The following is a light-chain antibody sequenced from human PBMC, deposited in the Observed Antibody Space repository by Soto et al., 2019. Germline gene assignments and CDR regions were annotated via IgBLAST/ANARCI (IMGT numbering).Light chain of an antibody. Sequence: DIQMTQSPSSLAASLGDRVTITCGASQSISSYLNWYQQKPGKAPKLLIYAASSLQSGVPSSFSGSGSGTDFTLTISSLQHEDFATYYCQQSYSTPILTFGGGTKVDIK. V-gene: IGKV1-39*01. CDR2: AAS. CDR1: QSISSY. CDR3: QQSYSTPILT. J-gene: IGKJ4*01.